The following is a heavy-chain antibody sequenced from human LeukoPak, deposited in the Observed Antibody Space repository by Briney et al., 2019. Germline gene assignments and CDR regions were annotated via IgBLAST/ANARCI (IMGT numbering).Heavy chain of an antibody. Sequence: GGSLRLSCAASGFTFSSYGMHWVRQVPGKGLEWVAVIWYDGSSNCYADSVKGRFTISRDNSKNTLYLQMNSLRAEDSAVYYCATGSSSSSPEGLHYWGQGTLVTVSS. CDR3: ATGSSSSSPEGLHY. V-gene: IGHV3-33*01. J-gene: IGHJ4*02. CDR2: IWYDGSSN. D-gene: IGHD6-6*01. CDR1: GFTFSSYG.